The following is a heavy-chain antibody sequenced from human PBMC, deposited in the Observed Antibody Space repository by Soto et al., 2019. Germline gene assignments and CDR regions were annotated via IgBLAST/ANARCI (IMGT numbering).Heavy chain of an antibody. CDR2: ITWNSNVI. CDR3: TRGGPDAFCGGGRCYFDY. Sequence: EVQLVESGGGLVQRGRSLRLSCAASGFTFDDFAMHWVRRVPGKGLEWVSSITWNSNVIGYADSVKGRFTISRDNAKNSLYLQMNSLRPEDTAFYYCTRGGPDAFCGGGRCYFDYWGQGTLVTVSS. J-gene: IGHJ4*02. D-gene: IGHD2-15*01. V-gene: IGHV3-9*01. CDR1: GFTFDDFA.